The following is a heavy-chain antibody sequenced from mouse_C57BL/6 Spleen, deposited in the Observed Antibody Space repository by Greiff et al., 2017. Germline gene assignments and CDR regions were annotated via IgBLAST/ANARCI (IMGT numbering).Heavy chain of an antibody. CDR1: GFTFSDYG. Sequence: EVQVVESGGGLVQPGGSLKLSCAASGFTFSDYGMAWVRQAPRKGPEWVAFISNLAYSIYYADTVTGRFTISRENAKNTLYLEMSSLRSEDTAMYYCARVDGYYYFDYWGQGTTLTVAS. J-gene: IGHJ2*01. CDR3: ARVDGYYYFDY. V-gene: IGHV5-15*01. CDR2: ISNLAYSI. D-gene: IGHD2-3*01.